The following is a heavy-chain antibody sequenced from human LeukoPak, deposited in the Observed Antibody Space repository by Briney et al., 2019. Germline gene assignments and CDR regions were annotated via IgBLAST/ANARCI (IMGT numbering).Heavy chain of an antibody. V-gene: IGHV3-23*01. J-gene: IGHJ4*02. D-gene: IGHD1-26*01. Sequence: GGSLRLSCAASGFTFSSYAMSWVRQAPGKGLEWISAISGSGGNTYYAGSVKGRFTISGDNSKNTLYLQMNSLRAEDTAIYYCAKRELSLGIDYWGQGTLVTVSS. CDR3: AKRELSLGIDY. CDR1: GFTFSSYA. CDR2: ISGSGGNT.